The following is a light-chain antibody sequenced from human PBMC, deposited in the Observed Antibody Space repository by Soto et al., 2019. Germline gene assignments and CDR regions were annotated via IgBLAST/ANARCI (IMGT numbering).Light chain of an antibody. CDR2: DAS. CDR3: LHTLKWPPT. V-gene: IGKV1-5*01. J-gene: IGKJ1*01. Sequence: DIQMTQSPSTLSASVGDRVTITCRASQTIFNWLAWYQRKPGRAPNLLIYDASSLQSGVPSTFSGSGSGTEFTLTISSLQPGDFATYYCLHTLKWPPTFGQGTRVEI. CDR1: QTIFNW.